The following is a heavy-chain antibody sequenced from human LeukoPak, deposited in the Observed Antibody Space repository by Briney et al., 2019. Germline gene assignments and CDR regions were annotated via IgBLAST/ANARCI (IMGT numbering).Heavy chain of an antibody. CDR3: ARGPLYYFDY. J-gene: IGHJ4*02. Sequence: GRSLRLSCAASGFTFSCYGMHWVRQAPGKGLEWVAVIWYDGSNKYYADSVKGRFTISRDNSKNTLYLQMNSLRAEDTAVYYCARGPLYYFDYWGQGTLVTVSS. CDR1: GFTFSCYG. D-gene: IGHD2-15*01. V-gene: IGHV3-33*01. CDR2: IWYDGSNK.